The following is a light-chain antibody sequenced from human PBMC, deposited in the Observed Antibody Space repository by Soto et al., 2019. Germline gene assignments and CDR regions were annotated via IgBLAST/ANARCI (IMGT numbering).Light chain of an antibody. V-gene: IGLV2-11*01. Sequence: QSALTQPPSVSGSPGQSVTISCTGTSSDVGDYNYDSWYQHHPGNAPKLMIYDVSERPSGVPGLFAGSNSGNTASLTISGLRAEDDAYYYCCSYAGSYTGVFGGGTKLTVL. CDR2: DVS. CDR3: CSYAGSYTGV. CDR1: SSDVGDYNY. J-gene: IGLJ3*02.